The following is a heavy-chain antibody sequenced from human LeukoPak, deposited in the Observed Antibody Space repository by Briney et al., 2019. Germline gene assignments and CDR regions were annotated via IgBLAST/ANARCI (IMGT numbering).Heavy chain of an antibody. CDR1: GGSISSRSCC. D-gene: IGHD3-10*01. V-gene: IGHV4-39*01. CDR2: IYYSGST. Sequence: SETLSLTCTVSGGSISSRSCCWGWIRQPPGKGLEWIGTIYYSGSTYYNPSLKSRVTISVDTSKNQFSLKLSSVTAADTAVYYCARRITMVRGPNANWFDPWGQGTLVTVSS. CDR3: ARRITMVRGPNANWFDP. J-gene: IGHJ5*02.